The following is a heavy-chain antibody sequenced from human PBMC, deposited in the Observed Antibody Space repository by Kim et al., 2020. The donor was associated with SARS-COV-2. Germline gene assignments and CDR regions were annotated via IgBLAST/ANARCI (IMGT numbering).Heavy chain of an antibody. Sequence: GGSLRLSCAASGFTFSSYAMSWVRQAPGKGLEWVSAISGSGGSTYYADSVKGRFTITRDNSKNTLYLQMNSLRAEDTAVYYCSAAITPRPTYYYYGMDVWGQGTTVTVSS. CDR3: SAAITPRPTYYYYGMDV. V-gene: IGHV3-23*01. D-gene: IGHD2-2*01. J-gene: IGHJ6*02. CDR2: ISGSGGST. CDR1: GFTFSSYA.